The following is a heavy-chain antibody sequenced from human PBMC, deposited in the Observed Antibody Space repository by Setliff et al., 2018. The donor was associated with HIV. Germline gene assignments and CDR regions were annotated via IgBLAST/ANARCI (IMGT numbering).Heavy chain of an antibody. V-gene: IGHV3-23*01. D-gene: IGHD3-3*01. J-gene: IGHJ6*03. CDR1: GFTFSSYA. CDR3: ARDSRPRSGFWVSDYYYYMDV. Sequence: AGGSLRLSCAASGFTFSSYAMGWVRQSPGKGLEWVASISRDKFYVDSVKGRFTISRDNSENTLYLQMNSLRAEDTAVYYCARDSRPRSGFWVSDYYYYMDVWGKGTTVTVSS. CDR2: ISRDK.